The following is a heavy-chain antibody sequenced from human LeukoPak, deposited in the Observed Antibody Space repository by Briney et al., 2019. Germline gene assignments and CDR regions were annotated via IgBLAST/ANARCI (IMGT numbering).Heavy chain of an antibody. D-gene: IGHD4-17*01. Sequence: PSETLSLTCTVSGGSISSYYWSWIRQPPGKGLEWIGYIYYSGGTNYNPSLKSRVTISVDTSKNQFSLKLSSVTAAGTAVYYCARDPYGDYGNGWYFDLWGRGTLVTVSS. CDR2: IYYSGGT. CDR1: GGSISSYY. J-gene: IGHJ2*01. CDR3: ARDPYGDYGNGWYFDL. V-gene: IGHV4-59*01.